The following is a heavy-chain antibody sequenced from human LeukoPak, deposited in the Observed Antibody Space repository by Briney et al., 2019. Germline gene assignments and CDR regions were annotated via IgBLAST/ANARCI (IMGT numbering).Heavy chain of an antibody. CDR2: ISAYNGNT. J-gene: IGHJ3*02. Sequence: ASVKVSCKASGYTFTSYGISWVRQAPGQGLECMGWISAYNGNTNYAQKLQGRVTMTTDTSTSTAYMELRSLRSDDTAVYYCARSIAAAGPNRAFDIWGQGTMVTVSS. CDR3: ARSIAAAGPNRAFDI. CDR1: GYTFTSYG. V-gene: IGHV1-18*04. D-gene: IGHD6-13*01.